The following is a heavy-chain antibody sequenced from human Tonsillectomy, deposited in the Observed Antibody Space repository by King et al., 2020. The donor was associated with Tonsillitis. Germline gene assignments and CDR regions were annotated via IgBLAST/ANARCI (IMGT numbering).Heavy chain of an antibody. CDR1: GGSISSYH. CDR2: IYYSGST. D-gene: IGHD2-2*01. V-gene: IGHV4-59*01. CDR3: ARVRCSFCTCCPFDF. J-gene: IGHJ4*02. Sequence: QLQESGPGLVKPSETLSLTCTVSGGSISSYHWSWIRQPPGKGLEWIGYIYYSGSTNYNPSLKSRVTISVDTSKNQFSLKLSSVTAADTAVYYCARVRCSFCTCCPFDFWGQGTLVTVSS.